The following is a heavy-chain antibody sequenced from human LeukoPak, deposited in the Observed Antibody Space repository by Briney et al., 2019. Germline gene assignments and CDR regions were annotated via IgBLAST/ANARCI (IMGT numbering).Heavy chain of an antibody. V-gene: IGHV1-2*02. CDR3: ARAGYYYDSRDPLPLDY. J-gene: IGHJ4*02. CDR2: INPNSGGT. Sequence: ASAKVSCKASGYTFTDYYMHWVRQAPGQGLEWMGWINPNSGGTNYAQKFQGRVTMTRDTSISTAYMELSRLRSDDTAVYYCARAGYYYDSRDPLPLDYWGQGTLVTVSS. D-gene: IGHD3-22*01. CDR1: GYTFTDYY.